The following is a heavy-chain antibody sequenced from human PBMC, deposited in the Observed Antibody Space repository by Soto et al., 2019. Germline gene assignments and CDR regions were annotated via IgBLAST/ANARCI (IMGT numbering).Heavy chain of an antibody. J-gene: IGHJ4*02. CDR3: AHRPGFSMAFDY. V-gene: IGHV2-5*02. CDR1: GFSLSTYGVG. CDR2: IYWDDDT. Sequence: QITLKESGPTLVKPTQTLTLTCNFSGFSLSTYGVGVGWISQPPGKALEWLALIYWDDDTRFSPSLNSRLAITKDTSKSQVVLTMTHMDPVDTATYYCAHRPGFSMAFDYWGPGSLVTVSS. D-gene: IGHD3-10*01.